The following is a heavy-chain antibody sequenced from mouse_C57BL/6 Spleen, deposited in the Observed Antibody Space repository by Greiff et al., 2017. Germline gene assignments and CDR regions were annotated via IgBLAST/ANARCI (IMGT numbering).Heavy chain of an antibody. CDR2: IDPSDSYT. D-gene: IGHD2-14*01. V-gene: IGHV1-69*01. CDR1: GYTFTSYW. Sequence: QVQLQQPGAELVMPGASVKLSCKASGYTFTSYWMHWVKQRPGQGLEWIGEIDPSDSYTNYNQKFKGKSTLTVDKSSSTAYMQLSSLTSEDSAVYYCARGIGWNYWGQGTTLTVAS. CDR3: ARGIGWNY. J-gene: IGHJ2*01.